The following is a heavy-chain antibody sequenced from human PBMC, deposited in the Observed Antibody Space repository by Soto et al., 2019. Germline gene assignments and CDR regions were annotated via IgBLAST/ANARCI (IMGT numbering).Heavy chain of an antibody. Sequence: ESGGGLVQPGGSLRLSCAASGFTFSTYEMNWVRQAPGKGLEWLSYIIGSGRTIYYADSVKGRFTISRDNAKNSLYLQMNSLRAEDTAVYYCAKGPSSTVTTVLYYSDYWGQGTLVTASS. CDR1: GFTFSTYE. D-gene: IGHD4-4*01. J-gene: IGHJ4*02. CDR3: AKGPSSTVTTVLYYSDY. V-gene: IGHV3-48*03. CDR2: IIGSGRTI.